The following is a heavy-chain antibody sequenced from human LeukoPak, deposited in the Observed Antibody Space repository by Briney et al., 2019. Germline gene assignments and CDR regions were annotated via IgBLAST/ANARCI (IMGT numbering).Heavy chain of an antibody. CDR3: AREGIAVALDY. CDR2: IIPILGIA. V-gene: IGHV1-69*04. Sequence: GASVEVSCKASGGTFSSYAISWVRQAPGQGLEWMGRIIPILGIANYAQTFQGRVTITADKSTSTAYMELSSLRSEDTAVYYCAREGIAVALDYWGQGTLVTVSS. D-gene: IGHD6-19*01. J-gene: IGHJ4*02. CDR1: GGTFSSYA.